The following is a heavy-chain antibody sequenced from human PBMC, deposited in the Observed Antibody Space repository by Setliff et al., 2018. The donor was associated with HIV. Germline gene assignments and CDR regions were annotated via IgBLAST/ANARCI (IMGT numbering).Heavy chain of an antibody. CDR1: GDSVSSASYY. CDR2: IYYSGTT. V-gene: IGHV4-61*01. D-gene: IGHD6-6*01. CDR3: ASEAWTSYRSSSGYYYYYMDV. J-gene: IGHJ6*03. Sequence: SETLSLTCTVSGDSVSSASYYWSWIRQPPGKGLEWIGYIYYSGTTKYNPSLKSRGTISVDTSKNQFSLKLSSVTAADTAVYYCASEAWTSYRSSSGYYYYYMDVWGKGTTVTVS.